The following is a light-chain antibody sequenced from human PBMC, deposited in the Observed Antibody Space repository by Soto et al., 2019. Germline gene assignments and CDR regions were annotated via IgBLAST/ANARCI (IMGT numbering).Light chain of an antibody. Sequence: QPVLTQPASVSGSPGQSITISCTGSSSDVGSYNLVSWYQQHPGKVPKLIIYEGSKRPSGVSNRFSGSKSGNTASLTISGLQAEDEADYYCCSFTTGATWVFGGGTKVTVL. CDR2: EGS. J-gene: IGLJ3*02. CDR3: CSFTTGATWV. V-gene: IGLV2-23*01. CDR1: SSDVGSYNL.